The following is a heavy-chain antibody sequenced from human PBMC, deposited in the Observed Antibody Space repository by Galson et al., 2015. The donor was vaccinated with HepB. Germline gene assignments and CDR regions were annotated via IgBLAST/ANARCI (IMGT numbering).Heavy chain of an antibody. CDR3: TTDLLALIPATVSDDNQMGVWEDPANWFDP. V-gene: IGHV3-15*01. Sequence: SLRLSCAASGFTFSNAWMSWVRQAPGKGLEWVGRIKSKTDGGTTDYAAPVKGRFTISRDDSKNTLYLQMNSLKTEDTAVYYCTTDLLALIPATVSDDNQMGVWEDPANWFDPWGQGTLVTVSS. CDR1: GFTFSNAW. J-gene: IGHJ5*02. CDR2: IKSKTDGGTT. D-gene: IGHD2-8*01.